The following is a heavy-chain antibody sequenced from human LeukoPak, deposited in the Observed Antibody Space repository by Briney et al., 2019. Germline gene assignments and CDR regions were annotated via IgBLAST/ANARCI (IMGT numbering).Heavy chain of an antibody. D-gene: IGHD6-6*01. V-gene: IGHV4-39*07. CDR3: ARASALNSSSSYYYYYYYYMDV. CDR2: IYYSGST. Sequence: PSETLSLTCTVSGGSISSSSYYWGWIRQPPGKGLEWIGSIYYSGSTFYNPSLKSRVTISVDTSKNQFSLKLSSVTAADTAVYYCARASALNSSSSYYYYYYYYMDVWGKGTTVTVSS. CDR1: GGSISSSSYY. J-gene: IGHJ6*03.